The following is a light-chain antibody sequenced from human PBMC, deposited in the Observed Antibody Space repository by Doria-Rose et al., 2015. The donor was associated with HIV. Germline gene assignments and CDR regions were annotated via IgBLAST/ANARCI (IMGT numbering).Light chain of an antibody. CDR2: DAS. Sequence: TQSPGTLSLSPGARATLSCRASQRVKSSYLAWYQHKPGQAPRLLIYDASTRATGIPDRFSGSGSGTDFTLTISRLEPEDVAVYYCQQYGTSRGTFGQGTRLEIK. V-gene: IGKV3-20*01. CDR3: QQYGTSRGT. CDR1: QRVKSSY. J-gene: IGKJ5*01.